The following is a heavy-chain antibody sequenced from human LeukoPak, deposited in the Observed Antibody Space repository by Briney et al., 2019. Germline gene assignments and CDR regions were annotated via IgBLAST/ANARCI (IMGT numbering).Heavy chain of an antibody. CDR3: AKGGSSYSEMDY. D-gene: IGHD4-11*01. Sequence: PGGSLRLSCAASGFTFSSYAMSWVRQAPGKGLEWVSGLSASGGLTYYADSVKGRFTISRDNSKNTLYLQMNSLRAEDTAVYYCAKGGSSYSEMDYWGQGTLVTVSS. V-gene: IGHV3-23*01. CDR1: GFTFSSYA. J-gene: IGHJ4*02. CDR2: LSASGGLT.